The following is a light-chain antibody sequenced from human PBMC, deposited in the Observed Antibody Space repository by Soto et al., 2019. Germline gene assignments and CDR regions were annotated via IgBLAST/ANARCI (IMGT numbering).Light chain of an antibody. CDR1: SSNIGSNA. CDR3: AAWDDSLNGRV. CDR2: YDD. Sequence: QPVLTQPPSVSGAPRQRVTISCSGSSSNIGSNAVNWYQQLPGKAPKLLIYYDDMVPSGVSDRFSASKSGTSASLAISRLQSEDEADYYCAAWDDSLNGRVFGGGTKLTVL. J-gene: IGLJ3*02. V-gene: IGLV1-36*01.